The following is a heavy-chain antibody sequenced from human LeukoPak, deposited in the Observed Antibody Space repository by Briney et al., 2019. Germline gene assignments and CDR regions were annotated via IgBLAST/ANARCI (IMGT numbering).Heavy chain of an antibody. CDR2: MNPNSGNT. J-gene: IGHJ3*02. CDR3: AREVGYGDLDAFDI. D-gene: IGHD4-17*01. V-gene: IGHV1-8*03. Sequence: ASVKVSCKASGYTFTSYDINWVRQATGQGLEWMGWMNPNSGNTGYAQKFKGRVTITRKSSIRTAYMELSSLRAEDTAVYYCAREVGYGDLDAFDIWGQGTMVTVSS. CDR1: GYTFTSYD.